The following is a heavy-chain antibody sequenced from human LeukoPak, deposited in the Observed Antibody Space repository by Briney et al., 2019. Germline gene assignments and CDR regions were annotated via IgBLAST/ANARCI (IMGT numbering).Heavy chain of an antibody. J-gene: IGHJ3*02. CDR3: ASTTDPAFDI. Sequence: SETLSLTCAVSGYSISSGYYWGWIRQPPGKGLEWIGSIYHSGSTYYNPSLKSRVTISVDTSKNQFSLKLRSVTAADTAVYYCASTTDPAFDIWGQGTMVTVSS. CDR2: IYHSGST. D-gene: IGHD4-17*01. V-gene: IGHV4-38-2*01. CDR1: GYSISSGYY.